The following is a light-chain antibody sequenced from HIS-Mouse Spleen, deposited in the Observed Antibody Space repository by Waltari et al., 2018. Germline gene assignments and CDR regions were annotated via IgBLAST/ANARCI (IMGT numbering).Light chain of an antibody. J-gene: IGLJ3*02. CDR1: ALPKQS. CDR3: QSADSSGTYWV. V-gene: IGLV3-25*03. CDR2: KDS. Sequence: SYELTPPPSVSVSPGQTARSTCSGDALPKQSAYWYQQKPGQAPVLVIYKDSERPSGIPERFSGSSSGTTVTLTISGVQAEDEADYYCQSADSSGTYWVFGGGTKLTVL.